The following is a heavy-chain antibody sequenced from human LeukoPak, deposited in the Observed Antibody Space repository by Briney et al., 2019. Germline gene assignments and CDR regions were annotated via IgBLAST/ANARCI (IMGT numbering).Heavy chain of an antibody. V-gene: IGHV3-23*01. J-gene: IGHJ4*02. CDR3: ANQSQG. Sequence: GGSLRHSCGASGFTFSTHAMAWVRQAPGKGLDWVSAISGDGDTTYYADSVKGRFTISRDNSKNTVYLQMNSLRAEDTAVYYCANQSQGWSQGTLVAVSS. CDR1: GFTFSTHA. CDR2: ISGDGDTT.